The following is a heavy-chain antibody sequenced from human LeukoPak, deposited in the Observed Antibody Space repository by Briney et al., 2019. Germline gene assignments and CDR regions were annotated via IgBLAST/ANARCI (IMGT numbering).Heavy chain of an antibody. V-gene: IGHV1-46*01. Sequence: GASVKVSCKASGYTFTSYYMHWVRQAPGQGLEWMGIINPSGGSTSYAQKFQGRVTMTRDTSTSTVYMELSSLRSEDTAVYYCARDTGSIAAAGTPYYFDYWGQGTLVTVSS. CDR1: GYTFTSYY. CDR2: INPSGGST. CDR3: ARDTGSIAAAGTPYYFDY. J-gene: IGHJ4*02. D-gene: IGHD6-13*01.